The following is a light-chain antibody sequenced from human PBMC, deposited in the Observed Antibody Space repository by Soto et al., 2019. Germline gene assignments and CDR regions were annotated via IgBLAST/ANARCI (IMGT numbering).Light chain of an antibody. CDR3: QHYVSPPIT. V-gene: IGKV3-20*01. CDR2: DAS. J-gene: IGKJ5*01. Sequence: EILLTQSPATLSLSPGERATLSCRASQSVSKSLAWYQQQPGQAPRLLIYDASSRATGISDRFSGSGSGTDFTLTISRLEPEDFAVYYCQHYVSPPITFGQGTRLEIK. CDR1: QSVSKS.